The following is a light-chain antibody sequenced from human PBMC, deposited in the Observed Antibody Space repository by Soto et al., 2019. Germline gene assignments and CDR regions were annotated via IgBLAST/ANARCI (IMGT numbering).Light chain of an antibody. J-gene: IGKJ2*01. CDR1: ESISTG. CDR3: QQYNSYSYT. Sequence: DIQMTQSPSTLSASVGDRVTITCRASESISTGLAWFQQKPGKAPKLLIYKASSLESEVPSRFTGSGSGTEFTLTISSLQPDDLATYYCQQYNSYSYTFGQGTKREIK. CDR2: KAS. V-gene: IGKV1-5*03.